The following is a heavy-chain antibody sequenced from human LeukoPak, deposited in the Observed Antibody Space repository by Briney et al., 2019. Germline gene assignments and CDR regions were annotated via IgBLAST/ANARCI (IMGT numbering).Heavy chain of an antibody. Sequence: ASVKVSCKASGYTFTSYGISWVRQAPGQGLEWMGWISAYNGNTNYAQKLQGRVTMTTDTSTSTAYMELRSLRSDDTDVYYCARCDSSGWPYDYWGQGTLVTVSS. CDR2: ISAYNGNT. CDR3: ARCDSSGWPYDY. CDR1: GYTFTSYG. V-gene: IGHV1-18*04. D-gene: IGHD6-19*01. J-gene: IGHJ4*02.